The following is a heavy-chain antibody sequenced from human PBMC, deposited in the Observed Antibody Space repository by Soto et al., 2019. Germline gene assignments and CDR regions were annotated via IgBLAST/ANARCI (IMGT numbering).Heavy chain of an antibody. CDR3: ARRVSIAALGNNAFDI. V-gene: IGHV4-39*01. J-gene: IGHJ3*02. D-gene: IGHD6-6*01. Sequence: SETLSLTCTVSGGSISSSSYYWGWIRQPPGKGLEWIGSIYYSGSTYYNPSLKSRVTISVDTSKNQFSLKLSSVTAADTAVYYCARRVSIAALGNNAFDIWGQGTMVTVSS. CDR2: IYYSGST. CDR1: GGSISSSSYY.